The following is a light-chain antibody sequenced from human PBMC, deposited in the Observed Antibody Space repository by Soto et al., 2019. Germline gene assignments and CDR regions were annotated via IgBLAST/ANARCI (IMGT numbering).Light chain of an antibody. CDR2: DAS. CDR1: QRVSSY. V-gene: IGKV3-11*01. Sequence: EIVLTQSPATLSLSPGERATLSCMASQRVSSYLAWYQQKPGQAPRLLIYDASNRATGIPARFSGSGSGTAFTITISRLEPEDFAVYYCQQRSDWPPLTFGGVTKVEIK. J-gene: IGKJ4*01. CDR3: QQRSDWPPLT.